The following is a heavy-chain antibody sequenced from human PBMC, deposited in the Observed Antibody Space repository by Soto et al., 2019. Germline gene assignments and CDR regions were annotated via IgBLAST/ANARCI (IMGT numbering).Heavy chain of an antibody. CDR2: IFYSGTT. V-gene: IGHV4-30-4*01. CDR1: GDSISSADYY. D-gene: IGHD1-1*01. J-gene: IGHJ6*02. CDR3: ARDLWVEPELYYYGMDV. Sequence: SVTLSRTCTVSGDSISSADYYWSWIRQTPGKGLEWIGHIFYSGTTYYNPSLKSRLTISVDTSKNHFSLRLTSVAAADTAVYYCARDLWVEPELYYYGMDVWGQGTTVTVSS.